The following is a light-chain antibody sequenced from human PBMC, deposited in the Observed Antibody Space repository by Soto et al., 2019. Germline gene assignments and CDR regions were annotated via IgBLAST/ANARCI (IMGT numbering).Light chain of an antibody. V-gene: IGKV3-20*01. CDR3: QQYGSSPLT. CDR1: QSVSSSF. CDR2: GAS. J-gene: IGKJ4*01. Sequence: EIVLTQSPGTLSLSPGERATLSCRASQSVSSSFLAWYQQKPGQAPRLLIYGASSRATGIPDRFSGSGSWTDFNLNISRLEPEDVAVYYCQQYGSSPLTFGGGTKVEI.